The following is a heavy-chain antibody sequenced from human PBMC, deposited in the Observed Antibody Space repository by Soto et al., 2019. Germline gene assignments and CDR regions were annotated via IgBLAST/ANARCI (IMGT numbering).Heavy chain of an antibody. Sequence: QVQLVESWGGVVQPGRSLRLSCAASGFSFTGHGMHWVRQAPGKGLEWVALIYYDGSDEYYADSVKGRFSISRDNSKNMVYLQMTSLRAEHTAVYYCARDRGTHPSNMWPVPGTYFDYWGQGTLVTVSS. CDR1: GFSFTGHG. J-gene: IGHJ4*02. D-gene: IGHD2-21*01. CDR3: ARDRGTHPSNMWPVPGTYFDY. V-gene: IGHV3-33*01. CDR2: IYYDGSDE.